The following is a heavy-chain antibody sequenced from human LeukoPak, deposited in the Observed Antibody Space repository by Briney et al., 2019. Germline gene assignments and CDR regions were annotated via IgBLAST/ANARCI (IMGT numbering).Heavy chain of an antibody. Sequence: GGSLRLSCAASGFTFSSYALTWVRQAPGKGLEWVSSLTGSSVSTYYADSVKGRFTISRDNSKNTLYLQMNSLRAEDTAVYYCAKGQSGSYYVSLDYWGQGTLVTVSS. D-gene: IGHD1-26*01. CDR3: AKGQSGSYYVSLDY. CDR2: LTGSSVST. CDR1: GFTFSSYA. V-gene: IGHV3-23*01. J-gene: IGHJ4*02.